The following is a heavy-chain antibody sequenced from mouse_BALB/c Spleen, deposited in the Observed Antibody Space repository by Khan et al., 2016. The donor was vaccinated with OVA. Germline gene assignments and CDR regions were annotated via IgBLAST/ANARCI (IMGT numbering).Heavy chain of an antibody. CDR3: TRGGYSSFAY. V-gene: IGHV1-5*01. J-gene: IGHJ3*01. Sequence: EVQLQQSGTVLARPGASVKMSCKASGYSFTSYWMYWIKQRPGQGLEWIGGIYPGNSDTSYNQKFKGKAKLTAGTSASTAYMEFSSLTNEDSAVYYGTRGGYSSFAYWGQGTLVTVSA. CDR1: GYSFTSYW. D-gene: IGHD1-3*01. CDR2: IYPGNSDT.